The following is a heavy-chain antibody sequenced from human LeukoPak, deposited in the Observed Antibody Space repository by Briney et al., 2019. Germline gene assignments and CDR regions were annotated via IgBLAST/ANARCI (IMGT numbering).Heavy chain of an antibody. Sequence: PGGSLRLSCAASGFTFSSYGMHWVRQAPGKGLEWVAFIRYDGSNKYYADSVKGRFTISRDNSKNTLYLQMNSLRAEDTAVYYCAREYSSSSFSVFGYWGQGTLVTVSS. CDR3: AREYSSSSFSVFGY. D-gene: IGHD6-6*01. CDR1: GFTFSSYG. V-gene: IGHV3-30*02. CDR2: IRYDGSNK. J-gene: IGHJ4*02.